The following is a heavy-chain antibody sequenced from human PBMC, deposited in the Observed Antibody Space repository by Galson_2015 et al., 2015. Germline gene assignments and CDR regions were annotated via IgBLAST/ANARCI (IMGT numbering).Heavy chain of an antibody. J-gene: IGHJ2*01. CDR3: ASPNYYDSSSYRAWYFDL. V-gene: IGHV3-53*01. Sequence: SLRLSCAASGFTVSSNYMSWVRQAPGKGLEWVSVIYSGGSTYHADSVKGRFTISRDNSKNTLNLQMNSLRAEDTAVYYCASPNYYDSSSYRAWYFDLWGRGTLVTISS. CDR2: IYSGGST. CDR1: GFTVSSNY. D-gene: IGHD3-22*01.